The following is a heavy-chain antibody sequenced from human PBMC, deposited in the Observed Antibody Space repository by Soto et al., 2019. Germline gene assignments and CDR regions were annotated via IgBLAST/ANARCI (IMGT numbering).Heavy chain of an antibody. J-gene: IGHJ6*02. V-gene: IGHV4-4*02. D-gene: IGHD6-6*01. CDR3: ARARGIAARPGYYYGMDV. Sequence: PSETLSLTCAVSGESISRSTNWWTWVRQPPGKGLEWIGEINHSGSTNYNPSLKSRVTISVDTSKNQFSLKLSSVTAADTAVYYCARARGIAARPGYYYGMDVWGQGTTVTVSS. CDR1: GESISRSTNW. CDR2: INHSGST.